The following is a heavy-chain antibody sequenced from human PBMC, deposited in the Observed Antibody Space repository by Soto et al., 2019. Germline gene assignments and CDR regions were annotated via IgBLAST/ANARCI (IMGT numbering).Heavy chain of an antibody. CDR3: AREAAHGNWHLDL. CDR2: IGRDGSAK. Sequence: QVQLVESGGAVVQPGRSLRLSCAASGFTFGAYGMHWVRQSPGKGLEWVAVIGRDGSAKVYTDSVKGRFTMSRDNSMNTLHMQMDSLREEDTAVYYCAREAAHGNWHLDLWGRGTLVTVSS. V-gene: IGHV3-30*03. CDR1: GFTFGAYG. J-gene: IGHJ2*01.